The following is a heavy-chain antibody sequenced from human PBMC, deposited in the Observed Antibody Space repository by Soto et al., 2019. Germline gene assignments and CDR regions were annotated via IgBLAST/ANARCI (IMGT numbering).Heavy chain of an antibody. Sequence: QLQLQESGPGLVKPSETLSLTCSVSGVSISNTSYYWGWLRQPPGKGLEWVGTIYFSGSTFYNPSLKSRVTISIDTSKNQFSLRLSSVTAADTAVYYCARHGSYWGQGTLVTVSS. CDR1: GVSISNTSYY. V-gene: IGHV4-39*01. CDR3: ARHGSY. CDR2: IYFSGST. J-gene: IGHJ4*02.